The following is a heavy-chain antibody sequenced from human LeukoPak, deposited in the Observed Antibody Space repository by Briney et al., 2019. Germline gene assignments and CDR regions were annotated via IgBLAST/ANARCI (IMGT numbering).Heavy chain of an antibody. CDR2: INPSAGTT. J-gene: IGHJ4*02. D-gene: IGHD3-16*01. CDR1: GYTFTTYF. V-gene: IGHV1-46*01. Sequence: ASVKVSCKASGYTFTTYFLHWVRQAPGQGLEWMGMINPSAGTTNYAQNFQGRVTMTRDTSTSTVYKDLTSLRSEDTAVYYCAREAPGGYFDYWAQGTLVTVSS. CDR3: AREAPGGYFDY.